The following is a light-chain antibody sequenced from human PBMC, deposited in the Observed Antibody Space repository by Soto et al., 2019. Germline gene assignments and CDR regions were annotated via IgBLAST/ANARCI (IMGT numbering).Light chain of an antibody. J-gene: IGLJ1*01. Sequence: QSVLTQPPSVSGAPRQRVTISCSGSRSNIGDNAVNWYQQFPGTAPKLLIYSSNQRPSGVPDRFSGSKAGTSASLAISGLQSEDEANYYCATWDDSLHGYVFGAGTKLTVL. V-gene: IGLV1-44*01. CDR1: RSNIGDNA. CDR2: SSN. CDR3: ATWDDSLHGYV.